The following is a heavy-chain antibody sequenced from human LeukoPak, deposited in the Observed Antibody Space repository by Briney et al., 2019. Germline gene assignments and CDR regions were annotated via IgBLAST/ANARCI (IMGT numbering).Heavy chain of an antibody. D-gene: IGHD3-10*01. CDR3: ARDSSVGELLFGY. CDR1: GFTFSSYW. CDR2: IKQDGSEK. V-gene: IGHV3-7*01. Sequence: GGSLRLSCAASGFTFSSYWMSWVRQAPGKGLEWVANIKQDGSEKYYVDSVKGRFTTSRDNAKNSLYLQMNSLRAEDTAVYYCARDSSVGELLFGYWGQGTLVTVSS. J-gene: IGHJ4*02.